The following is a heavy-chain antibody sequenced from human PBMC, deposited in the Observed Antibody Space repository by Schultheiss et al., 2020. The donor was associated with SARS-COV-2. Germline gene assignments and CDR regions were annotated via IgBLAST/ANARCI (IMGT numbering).Heavy chain of an antibody. V-gene: IGHV3-9*01. CDR1: GFTFDDYA. CDR2: ISWNSGSI. J-gene: IGHJ4*02. D-gene: IGHD3-16*01. CDR3: AKAEGAGGAFDF. Sequence: GGSLRLSCAASGFTFDDYAMHWVRQAPGKGLEWVSRISWNSGSIDYADSVKGRFTISRDNAKNSLYLQMNSLRPEDTALYYCAKAEGAGGAFDFWGQGTLVTVSS.